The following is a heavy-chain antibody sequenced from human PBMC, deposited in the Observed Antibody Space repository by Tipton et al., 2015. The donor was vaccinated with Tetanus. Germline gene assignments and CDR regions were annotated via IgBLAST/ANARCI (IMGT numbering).Heavy chain of an antibody. D-gene: IGHD3-10*01. CDR3: ARGGTMVHGVILQDHFYY. Sequence: TLSLTCAVSGDSISSAGYSWSWIRQPPGKGLEWIGSIYHNGGTYYNPSLKSRATISVDRSKNQFSLKLSSVTAADTAVYFCARGGTMVHGVILQDHFYYWGQGTLVIVSS. J-gene: IGHJ4*02. CDR2: IYHNGGT. CDR1: GDSISSAGYS. V-gene: IGHV4-30-2*01.